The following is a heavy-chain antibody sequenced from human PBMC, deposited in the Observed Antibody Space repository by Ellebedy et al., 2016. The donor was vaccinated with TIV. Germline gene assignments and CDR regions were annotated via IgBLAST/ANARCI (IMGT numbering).Heavy chain of an antibody. J-gene: IGHJ5*02. Sequence: GGSLRLSXAASGFMFSTYSMNWVRQAPGKGLEWIAYISGRTDTIYYADSVKGRFTISRDDAKNSLYLQMTGLRDDDTAVYYCARDARLGWLDPWGQGTLVTVSS. CDR1: GFMFSTYS. CDR3: ARDARLGWLDP. CDR2: ISGRTDTI. D-gene: IGHD3-16*01. V-gene: IGHV3-48*02.